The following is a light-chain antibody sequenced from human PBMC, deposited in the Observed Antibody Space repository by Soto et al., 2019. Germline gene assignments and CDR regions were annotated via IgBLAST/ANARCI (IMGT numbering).Light chain of an antibody. J-gene: IGKJ4*01. CDR3: QQYHSYPVT. V-gene: IGKV1-16*01. CDR2: EAS. CDR1: QGIGNF. Sequence: DIQMTQSPSSLSASVGDTVTITCRASQGIGNFLAWFQQKPGKAPTSLISEASSLQSGVPSRFSGSGSGTDFTLTISSLQPEDFATYSCQQYHSYPVTFGGGTKVEFK.